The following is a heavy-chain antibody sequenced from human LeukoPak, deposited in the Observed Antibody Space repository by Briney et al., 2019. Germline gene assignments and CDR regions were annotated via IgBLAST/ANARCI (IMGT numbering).Heavy chain of an antibody. CDR1: GGSISSYY. CDR3: ARDSSTTANLYYYYGMDV. V-gene: IGHV4-59*01. CDR2: IYYSGST. D-gene: IGHD4-17*01. J-gene: IGHJ6*02. Sequence: SETLSLTCTVSGGSISSYYWSWIRQPPGKGLEWIGYIYYSGSTNYNPSLKSRVTISVDTSKNQFSLKLSSVTAADMAVYYCARDSSTTANLYYYYGMDVWGQGTTVTVSS.